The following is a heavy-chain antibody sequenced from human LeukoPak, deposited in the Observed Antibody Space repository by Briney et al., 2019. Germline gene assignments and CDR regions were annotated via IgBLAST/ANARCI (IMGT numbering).Heavy chain of an antibody. Sequence: SVKVSCKASGGTFSSYAISWVRQAPGQGLEWMGGIIPIFGTANYAQKFQGRVTITTDESTSTAYMELSSLRSEDTAAYYCARVVIAALSGLYYYYYMDVWGKGTTVTVSS. J-gene: IGHJ6*03. CDR3: ARVVIAALSGLYYYYYMDV. V-gene: IGHV1-69*05. CDR2: IIPIFGTA. D-gene: IGHD6-6*01. CDR1: GGTFSSYA.